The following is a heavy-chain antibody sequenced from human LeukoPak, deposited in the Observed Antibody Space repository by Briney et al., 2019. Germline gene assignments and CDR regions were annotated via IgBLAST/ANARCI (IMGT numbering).Heavy chain of an antibody. Sequence: SETLSLACTVSGGSISSYYWSWIRQPPGKGLEWIGYISYSGSTKYNPSLKSRVTISVDRSKNQFSLKLSPVTAADTAVYYCARDPLGGYHFDYWGQGTLVTVSS. V-gene: IGHV4-59*01. J-gene: IGHJ4*02. CDR1: GGSISSYY. CDR2: ISYSGST. D-gene: IGHD3-16*02. CDR3: ARDPLGGYHFDY.